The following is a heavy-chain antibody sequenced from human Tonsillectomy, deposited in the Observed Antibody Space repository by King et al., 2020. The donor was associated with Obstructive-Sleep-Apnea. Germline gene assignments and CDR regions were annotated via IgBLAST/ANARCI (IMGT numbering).Heavy chain of an antibody. CDR3: AREPGATSDY. J-gene: IGHJ4*02. D-gene: IGHD1-26*01. Sequence: VQLVESGGGLVQPGGSLRLSCAASGFTFSSYSMNWVRQAPGKGLEWGSYISSSSSTIYYADSVMGRFTISRDNAKNSLYLQMNSLRAEDTAVYYCAREPGATSDYWGQGTLVTVSS. V-gene: IGHV3-48*04. CDR2: ISSSSSTI. CDR1: GFTFSSYS.